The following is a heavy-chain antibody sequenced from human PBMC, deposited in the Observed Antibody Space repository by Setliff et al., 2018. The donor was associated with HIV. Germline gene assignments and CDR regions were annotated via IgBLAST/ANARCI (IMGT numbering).Heavy chain of an antibody. CDR2: IYYSGST. J-gene: IGHJ4*02. Sequence: SETLSLTCTVSGGSISSSSYYWGWIRQPPGKGLEWIASIYYSGSTYYNPSLKSRVTISVDTSKNQFSLKVSSVTAADTAVYYCARDRGGGYNNLDYWGQGTLVTVSS. CDR3: ARDRGGGYNNLDY. D-gene: IGHD5-12*01. CDR1: GGSISSSSYY. V-gene: IGHV4-39*07.